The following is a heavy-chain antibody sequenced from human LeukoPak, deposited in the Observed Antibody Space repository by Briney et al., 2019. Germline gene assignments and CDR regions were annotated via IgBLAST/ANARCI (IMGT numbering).Heavy chain of an antibody. CDR1: GYTFIAYY. J-gene: IGHJ5*02. V-gene: IGHV1-2*02. Sequence: ASVKVSCKASGYTFIAYYMHWVRQAPGQGLEWMGWINPNSGGTNYAQKFQGRVTMTRDTSISTAYMDLSRLRSDDTAVYYCARGMGVLVPAATWFDPWGQGTLVTVSS. CDR2: INPNSGGT. CDR3: ARGMGVLVPAATWFDP. D-gene: IGHD2-2*01.